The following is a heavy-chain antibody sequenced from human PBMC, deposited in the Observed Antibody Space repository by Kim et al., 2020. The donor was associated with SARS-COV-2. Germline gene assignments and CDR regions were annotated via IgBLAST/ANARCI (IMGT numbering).Heavy chain of an antibody. CDR2: ISSTGTAT. J-gene: IGHJ4*02. CDR1: GLTFSDYY. D-gene: IGHD2-2*01. CDR3: ARESRGVVVTGTAY. Sequence: GGSLRLSCAASGLTFSDYYMSWIRQAPGKGLEFVSFISSTGTATYYADSVKGRFTISRDNTNNSLYLQMNSLRAEDTAVYYCARESRGVVVTGTAYWGQGTMITLSS. V-gene: IGHV3-11*01.